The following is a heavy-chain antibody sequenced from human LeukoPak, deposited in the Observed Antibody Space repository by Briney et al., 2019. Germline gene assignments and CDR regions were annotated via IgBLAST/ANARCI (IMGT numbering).Heavy chain of an antibody. J-gene: IGHJ6*02. CDR1: GGSISSYY. V-gene: IGHV4-59*01. D-gene: IGHD3-9*01. Sequence: SETLSLTCTVSGGSISSYYWSWIRQPPGKGLEWIGYIYYSGSTNYNPSLKSRVTISVDTSKNQFSLKLSSATAADTAVYYCARDRHYDILTGYYYYGMDVWGQGTTVTVSS. CDR2: IYYSGST. CDR3: ARDRHYDILTGYYYYGMDV.